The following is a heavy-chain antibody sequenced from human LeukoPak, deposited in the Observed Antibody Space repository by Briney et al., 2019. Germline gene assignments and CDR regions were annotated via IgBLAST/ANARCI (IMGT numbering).Heavy chain of an antibody. J-gene: IGHJ4*02. CDR2: IYYSGST. V-gene: IGHV4-39*01. CDR3: ARRSPYYYDSSGSRRRGHLDY. D-gene: IGHD3-22*01. Sequence: SETLSLTCTVSGGSISSSSYYWGWIRQPPGKGLEWIGSIYYSGSTYYNPSLKSRVTISVDTSKNQFSLKLSSVTAADTAVYYCARRSPYYYDSSGSRRRGHLDYWGQGTLVTVSS. CDR1: GGSISSSSYY.